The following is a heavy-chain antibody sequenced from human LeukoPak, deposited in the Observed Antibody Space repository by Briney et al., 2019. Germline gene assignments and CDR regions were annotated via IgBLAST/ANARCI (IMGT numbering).Heavy chain of an antibody. Sequence: ASVKVSCKASGYTFTSYDINWVRQATGQGLEWMGWMNPNSGNTGYAQKFQGRVTITRNTSISTAYMELSSLRSEDTAVYYCARGQDCTNGVCYWVNDYWGQGTLVTVSS. D-gene: IGHD2-8*01. CDR3: ARGQDCTNGVCYWVNDY. J-gene: IGHJ4*02. CDR1: GYTFTSYD. CDR2: MNPNSGNT. V-gene: IGHV1-8*03.